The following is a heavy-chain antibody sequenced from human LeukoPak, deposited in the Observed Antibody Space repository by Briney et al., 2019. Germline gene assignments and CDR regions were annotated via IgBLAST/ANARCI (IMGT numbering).Heavy chain of an antibody. CDR3: ARWYYYGSGSYVDY. V-gene: IGHV4-61*01. D-gene: IGHD3-10*01. CDR2: IYYSGST. J-gene: IGHJ4*02. CDR1: GGSVSSGSYY. Sequence: SETLSLTCTVSGGSVSSGSYYWSWIRQPPGKGLEWIGYIYYSGSTNYNPSLKSRVTISVDTSKNQFSLKLSSVTAADTAVYYCARWYYYGSGSYVDYWGQGTLVTVSS.